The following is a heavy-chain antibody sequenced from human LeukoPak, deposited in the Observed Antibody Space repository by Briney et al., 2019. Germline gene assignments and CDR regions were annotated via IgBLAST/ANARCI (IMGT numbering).Heavy chain of an antibody. CDR2: IYHSGST. V-gene: IGHV4-4*02. CDR3: ARASYSYDINGWVPFDY. Sequence: SGTLSLTCAVSGGSISSSNWWSWVRQPPGKGLEWIGEIYHSGSTNYNPSLKSRVTISGDTSENQFSLRLSSVTAADTAVYYCARASYSYDINGWVPFDYWGQGTLVTVSS. D-gene: IGHD3-22*01. CDR1: GGSISSSNW. J-gene: IGHJ4*02.